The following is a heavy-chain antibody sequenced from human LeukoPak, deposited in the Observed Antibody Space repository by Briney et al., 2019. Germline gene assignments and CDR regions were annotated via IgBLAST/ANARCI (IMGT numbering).Heavy chain of an antibody. CDR1: GGSISSSSYY. CDR2: IYYSGST. D-gene: IGHD3-22*01. Sequence: SETLSLTCTVSGGSISSSSYYWGWIRQPPGKGLEWIGSIYYSGSTYYNPSLKSRVTISVDTSKNQFSLKLSSVTAADTAVYYCATVTTGAFDIWGQGTMVTVSS. CDR3: ATVTTGAFDI. J-gene: IGHJ3*02. V-gene: IGHV4-39*07.